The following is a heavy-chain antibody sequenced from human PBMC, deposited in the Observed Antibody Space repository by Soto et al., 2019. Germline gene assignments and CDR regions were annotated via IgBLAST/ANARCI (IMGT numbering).Heavy chain of an antibody. D-gene: IGHD3-10*01. CDR2: IDNDGGTT. Sequence: EVQLVESGGGSVQPGGSLRLSCAASGFTFSSYFMYWVRHAPGKGLVWVSRIDNDGGTTNYADSVKGRFTISRDNTKNTLYLQMNSLTAEDTALYYCTRRYYGPDYWGQGTQVTVSS. CDR1: GFTFSSYF. V-gene: IGHV3-74*01. J-gene: IGHJ4*02. CDR3: TRRYYGPDY.